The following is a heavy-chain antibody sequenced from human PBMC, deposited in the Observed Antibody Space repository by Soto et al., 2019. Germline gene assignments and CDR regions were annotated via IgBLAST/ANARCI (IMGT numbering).Heavy chain of an antibody. CDR1: GGSISSSSYY. Sequence: TSETLSLTCTVSGGSISSSSYYWGWIRQPPGKGLEWIGSIYYSGSTYYNPSLKSRVTISVDTSKNQFSLKLSPVTAADTAVYYCARRKAARLFHYYYGMDVWGQGTTVTVSS. CDR2: IYYSGST. D-gene: IGHD6-6*01. V-gene: IGHV4-39*01. J-gene: IGHJ6*02. CDR3: ARRKAARLFHYYYGMDV.